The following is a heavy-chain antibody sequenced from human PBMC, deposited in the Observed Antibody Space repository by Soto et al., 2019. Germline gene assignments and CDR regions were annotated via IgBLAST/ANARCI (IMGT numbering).Heavy chain of an antibody. Sequence: ALLNVSWKVSGYTLSVLSMHWVRQAPGKGLEWMGGFDPEDGETIYAQKFQGRVTMTEDTSTDTAYMELSSLRSEDTAVYYCATGPPRSPPWFDPWGQGTLVTVSS. CDR2: FDPEDGET. CDR1: GYTLSVLS. CDR3: ATGPPRSPPWFDP. D-gene: IGHD3-16*01. V-gene: IGHV1-24*01. J-gene: IGHJ5*02.